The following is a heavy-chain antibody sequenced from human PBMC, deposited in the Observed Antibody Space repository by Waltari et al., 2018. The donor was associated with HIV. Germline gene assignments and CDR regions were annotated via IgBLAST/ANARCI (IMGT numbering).Heavy chain of an antibody. CDR2: ISWNSDII. J-gene: IGHJ6*02. Sequence: EMHVVESGGGLGQPGRSLRSTGAGPGFKFDHYAMYWVRQAPGKGLEWVSGISWNSDIIGYADSVKGRFTISRDNAKNSLYLQMNSLGAEDTALYYCAKDAASIHYYGMDVWGQGTTVTVS. D-gene: IGHD2-2*01. V-gene: IGHV3-9*01. CDR1: GFKFDHYA. CDR3: AKDAASIHYYGMDV.